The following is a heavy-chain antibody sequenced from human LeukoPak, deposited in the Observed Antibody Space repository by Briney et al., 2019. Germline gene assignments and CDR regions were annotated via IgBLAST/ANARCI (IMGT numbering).Heavy chain of an antibody. D-gene: IGHD3-3*01. CDR2: INHSGST. V-gene: IGHV4-34*01. CDR3: ARAPIQLGAYYDFWSGYYRNYYFDY. CDR1: GGSFSGYY. Sequence: NPSETLSLTCAVYGGSFSGYYWSWIRQPPGKGLEWIGEINHSGSTNYNPSLKSRVTISVDTSKNQFSLKLSSVTAANTAVYYCARAPIQLGAYYDFWSGYYRNYYFDYWGQGTLVTVSS. J-gene: IGHJ4*02.